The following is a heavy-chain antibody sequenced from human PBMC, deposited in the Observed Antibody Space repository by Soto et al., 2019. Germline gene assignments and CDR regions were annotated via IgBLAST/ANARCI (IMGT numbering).Heavy chain of an antibody. D-gene: IGHD3-10*01. Sequence: EVQLLESGGGLVQPGGSLRLSCAASGFTFSSYAMRWVRQAPGKGLEWVSAISGSGGSTYYADSVKGRFTISRDNSKNTLYLQMNSLRAEDTAVYYCAPHLGFGELYYWGQGTRVTVSS. V-gene: IGHV3-23*01. CDR1: GFTFSSYA. J-gene: IGHJ4*02. CDR3: APHLGFGELYY. CDR2: ISGSGGST.